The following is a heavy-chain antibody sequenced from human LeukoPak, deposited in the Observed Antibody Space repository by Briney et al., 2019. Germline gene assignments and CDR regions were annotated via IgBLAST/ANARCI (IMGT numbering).Heavy chain of an antibody. CDR3: ARDLYYDILTGPTRRYFDF. D-gene: IGHD3-9*01. V-gene: IGHV3-21*01. CDR1: GFTFGDYT. Sequence: GGSLRLSRVASGFTFGDYTMNWVRQAPGKGLEWVSSITSGSNFMYYADSVKGRFTISRDNAKNSLYLQMNSLRAEDTAVYYCARDLYYDILTGPTRRYFDFWGQGTLVTVSS. J-gene: IGHJ4*02. CDR2: ITSGSNFM.